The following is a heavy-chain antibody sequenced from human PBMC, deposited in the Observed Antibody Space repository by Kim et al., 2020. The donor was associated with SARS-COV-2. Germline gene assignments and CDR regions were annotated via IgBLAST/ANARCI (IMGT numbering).Heavy chain of an antibody. CDR3: TRDRESGVGRPWFDP. V-gene: IGHV3-15*01. D-gene: IGHD2-15*01. J-gene: IGHJ5*02. CDR1: GFTFSKVW. Sequence: GGSLRLSCAASGFTFSKVWMRWVRQAPGKGLEWVARIKSKTDGETLDYAAPVTGRFTISRDDSKDTLYLQMDSLKADDTAMYYCTRDRESGVGRPWFDPWGQGTLVTVSS. CDR2: IKSKTDGETL.